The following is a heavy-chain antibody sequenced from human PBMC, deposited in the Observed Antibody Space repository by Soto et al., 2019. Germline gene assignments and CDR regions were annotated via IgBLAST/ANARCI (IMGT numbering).Heavy chain of an antibody. J-gene: IGHJ3*02. Sequence: QVQLVESGGGVVQPGRSLRLSCAASGFTFSSYAMHWVRQAPGKGLEWVAVISYDGSNKYYADSVKGRFTISRDNSKNTLYLQMNSLRAEDTAVYYCARALLEGAFEIWGQGTMVTVSS. CDR1: GFTFSSYA. CDR3: ARALLEGAFEI. CDR2: ISYDGSNK. D-gene: IGHD3-10*01. V-gene: IGHV3-30-3*01.